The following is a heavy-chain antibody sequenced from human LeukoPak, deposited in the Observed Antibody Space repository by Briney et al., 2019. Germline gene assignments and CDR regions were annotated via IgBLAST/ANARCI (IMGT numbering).Heavy chain of an antibody. V-gene: IGHV4-59*01. Sequence: SETLSLTCTVSGVSISTYYWSWIRQSPGKGLEWIAYIYYSGSTNYNPSLKSRATISVDTSKNQFSLKLSSVTAADTAVYYCAREIRGYTYGWDYWGQGTLVTVSA. J-gene: IGHJ4*02. CDR2: IYYSGST. D-gene: IGHD5-18*01. CDR1: GVSISTYY. CDR3: AREIRGYTYGWDY.